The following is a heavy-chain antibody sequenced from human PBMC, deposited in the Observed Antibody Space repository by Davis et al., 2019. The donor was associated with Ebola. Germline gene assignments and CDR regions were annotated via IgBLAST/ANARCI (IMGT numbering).Heavy chain of an antibody. D-gene: IGHD2-8*01. J-gene: IGHJ6*04. CDR2: ISAYNGNT. CDR1: GGTISRYG. CDR3: ARGGLVDIVLMVWVYYYGMDV. V-gene: IGHV1-18*01. Sequence: ASVKVSCKASGGTISRYGISWVRQAPGQGLEWMGWISAYNGNTNYAQKLQGRVTMTTDTSTSTAYMELRSLRSDDTAVYYCARGGLVDIVLMVWVYYYGMDVWGKGTTVTVSS.